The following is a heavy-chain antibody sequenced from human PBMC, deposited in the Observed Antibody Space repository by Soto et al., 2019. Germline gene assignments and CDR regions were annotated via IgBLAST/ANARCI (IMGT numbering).Heavy chain of an antibody. J-gene: IGHJ6*02. D-gene: IGHD2-2*02. CDR1: GGSISSYY. Sequence: PSETLSLTCTVSGGSISSYYWSWIRQPPGKGLEWIGYIYYSGSTNYNPSLKSRVTISVDTSKNQFSLKLSSVTAADTAVYYCARGRTVHCSSTSCYSNYGMDVWGQGTTVTVSS. CDR3: ARGRTVHCSSTSCYSNYGMDV. V-gene: IGHV4-59*01. CDR2: IYYSGST.